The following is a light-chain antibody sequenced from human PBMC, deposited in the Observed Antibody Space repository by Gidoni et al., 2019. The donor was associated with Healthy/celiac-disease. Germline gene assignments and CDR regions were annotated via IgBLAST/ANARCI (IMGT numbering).Light chain of an antibody. CDR2: AAS. CDR1: QGIRND. V-gene: IGKV1-6*01. CDR3: LQDYNYPRT. Sequence: AIQMTQSPSSLSASVGDRGTITCRASQGIRNDLGWYQQKQGKAPKLLIYAASSLQSGVPSRFSGCGSGTDFTLTISSLQPEDFATYYCLQDYNYPRTFGQGTKVEIK. J-gene: IGKJ1*01.